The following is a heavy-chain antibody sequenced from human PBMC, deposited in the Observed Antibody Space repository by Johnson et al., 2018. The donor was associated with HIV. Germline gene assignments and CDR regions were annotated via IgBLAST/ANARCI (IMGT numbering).Heavy chain of an antibody. V-gene: IGHV3-30*03. D-gene: IGHD3-3*01. CDR1: GFTFSSYG. CDR3: ARGPILEWLSGDGFDM. CDR2: TSNDGNNK. J-gene: IGHJ3*02. Sequence: QMLLVESGGGVVQPGRSLRVSCAASGFTFSSYGMHWVRLAPGKGLEWVAVTSNDGNNKYYADSVKGRFTISRDNSKNTLYLQMNSLRVEDTAMYYCARGPILEWLSGDGFDMWGQGTKVTV.